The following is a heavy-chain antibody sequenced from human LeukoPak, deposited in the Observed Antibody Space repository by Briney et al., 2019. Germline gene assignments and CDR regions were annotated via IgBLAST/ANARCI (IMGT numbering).Heavy chain of an antibody. CDR1: GGSISSSSYY. CDR3: ARQSGYSYYYFDY. J-gene: IGHJ4*02. Sequence: PSETLSLTCTVSGGSISSSSYYWGWIRQPPGKGLEWIGSIYHSGSTYYNPSLKSRVTISVDTSKNQFSLKLSSVTAADTAVYYCARQSGYSYYYFDYWGQGTLVTVSS. V-gene: IGHV4-39*01. CDR2: IYHSGST. D-gene: IGHD5-18*01.